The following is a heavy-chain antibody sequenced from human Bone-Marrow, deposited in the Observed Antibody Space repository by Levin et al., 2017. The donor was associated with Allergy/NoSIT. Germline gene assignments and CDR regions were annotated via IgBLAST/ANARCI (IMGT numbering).Heavy chain of an antibody. D-gene: IGHD5-18*01. Sequence: NPSETLSLTCTVSGVSISRHYWTWIRQSPGKGLEWLGYVFHTGTTNYNPSLKSRVTISIDSSKKQFSLKLTTVTAADTAVYYCARQLPDTTMDDNRFDSWGQGTLVTVSS. CDR1: GVSISRHY. J-gene: IGHJ5*01. CDR2: VFHTGTT. V-gene: IGHV4-59*08. CDR3: ARQLPDTTMDDNRFDS.